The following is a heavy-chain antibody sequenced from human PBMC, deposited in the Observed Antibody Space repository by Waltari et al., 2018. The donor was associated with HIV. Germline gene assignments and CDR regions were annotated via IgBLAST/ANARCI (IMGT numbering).Heavy chain of an antibody. CDR1: GGSFSGYY. CDR2: VNHSGGT. J-gene: IGHJ4*01. CDR3: ARGPRRATTPYYFDY. V-gene: IGHV4-34*01. Sequence: QVQLQQWGAGLLKPSETLSLTCAVSGGSFSGYYWSWIRQPPGKGLEWIGEVNHSGGTNYNQSLKSRVTISVDTSKTQFSLKLTSVTAADTAVYYCARGPRRATTPYYFDYWGHGTLVTVSS. D-gene: IGHD1-1*01.